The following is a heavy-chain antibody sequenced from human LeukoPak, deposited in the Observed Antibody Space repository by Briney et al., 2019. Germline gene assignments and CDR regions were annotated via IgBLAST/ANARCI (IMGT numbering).Heavy chain of an antibody. CDR3: AGGLGIAVADASFDY. CDR1: GFTFSSYA. Sequence: GGSLRLSCAASGFTFSSYAMHWVRQAPGKGLEWVAVISYDGSNKYYADSVKGRFTISRDNSKNTLYLQMNSLRAEDTAVYYCAGGLGIAVADASFDYWGQGTLVTVSS. J-gene: IGHJ4*02. V-gene: IGHV3-30-3*01. CDR2: ISYDGSNK. D-gene: IGHD6-19*01.